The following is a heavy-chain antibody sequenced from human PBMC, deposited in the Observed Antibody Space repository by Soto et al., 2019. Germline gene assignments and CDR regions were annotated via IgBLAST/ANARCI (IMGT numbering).Heavy chain of an antibody. J-gene: IGHJ5*02. CDR1: GYTFTSYA. D-gene: IGHD3-3*01. V-gene: IGHV1-3*01. Sequence: QVXLVQSGAEVKKPGXSVKVSCKASGYTFTSYAMHWVRQAPGQRLEWMGWINAGNGNTKYSQKFQXXXXXXXXTXXXXXXXXXXXXXXXXXXVYYXXXXIRXLXSGXDPWGQGXLVTV. CDR2: INAGNGNT. CDR3: XXXIRXLXSGXDP.